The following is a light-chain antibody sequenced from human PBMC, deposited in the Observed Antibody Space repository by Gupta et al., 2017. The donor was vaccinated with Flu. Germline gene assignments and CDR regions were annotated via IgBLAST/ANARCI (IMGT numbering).Light chain of an antibody. J-gene: IGKJ4*01. V-gene: IGKV3-11*01. Sequence: TLSLSPGGGATLSCRASQSVSGNLAWYQQKPGQAPRLLIYDASNRATAIPARFSGSGSGTDFTLTIDSLESEDSAVYYCLHCSRWPPRLTFGGGTRVEVQ. CDR3: LHCSRWPPRLT. CDR2: DAS. CDR1: QSVSGN.